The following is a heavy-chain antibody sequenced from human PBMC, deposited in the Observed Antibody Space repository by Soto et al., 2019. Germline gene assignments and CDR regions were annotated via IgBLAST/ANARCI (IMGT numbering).Heavy chain of an antibody. J-gene: IGHJ4*02. CDR1: GGTFSSYT. D-gene: IGHD4-17*01. V-gene: IGHV1-69*08. CDR2: IIPILGIA. CDR3: ARELGTVTVDY. Sequence: QVQLVQSGAEVKKPGSSVKVSCKASGGTFSSYTISWVRQAPGQGLEWMGRIIPILGIANYAQKFRGRVTITADKSTSTAYMELSSLRSEDTAVYYCARELGTVTVDYWGQGTLVTVSS.